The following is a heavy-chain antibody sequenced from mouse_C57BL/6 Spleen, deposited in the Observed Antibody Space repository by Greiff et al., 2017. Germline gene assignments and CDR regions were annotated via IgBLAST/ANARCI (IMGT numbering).Heavy chain of an antibody. J-gene: IGHJ3*01. D-gene: IGHD2-3*01. V-gene: IGHV1-55*01. CDR2: IYPGSGST. CDR3: ASPIYDGCYGWFAY. CDR1: GYTFTSYW. Sequence: QVQLQQPGAELVKPGASVKMSCKASGYTFTSYWITWVKQRPGQGLEWIGDIYPGSGSTNYNETFKSKATLTVDTSSSTAYVQLSSLTSEDDAVYYCASPIYDGCYGWFAYWGQGTLVTVSA.